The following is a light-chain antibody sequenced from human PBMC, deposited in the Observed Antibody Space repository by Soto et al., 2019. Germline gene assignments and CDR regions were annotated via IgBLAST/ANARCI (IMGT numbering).Light chain of an antibody. Sequence: DIQMTQSPSSLSASVGDRVTITCRASQGISTYLAWYQQKPGKVPKLLIYAASTLQSGVPSRFSGSGSGTDFTLTISSLQPEDVATYYCQKYNSALGKTFGQGTKVEIK. J-gene: IGKJ1*01. V-gene: IGKV1-27*01. CDR2: AAS. CDR3: QKYNSALGKT. CDR1: QGISTY.